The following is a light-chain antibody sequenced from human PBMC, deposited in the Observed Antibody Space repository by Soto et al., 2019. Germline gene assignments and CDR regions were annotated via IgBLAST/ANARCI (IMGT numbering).Light chain of an antibody. CDR1: QDISRW. Sequence: DIEMTQSPAALSASVGDRVSITCRSSQDISRWLAWYQQKPGKAPKCLIWDASSLQRGVPSRFTGSGSGTELTLTINRLQPDDFATYYCQHYNAYRKQTFPQRTKVDIX. CDR3: QHYNAYRKQT. CDR2: DAS. J-gene: IGKJ1*01. V-gene: IGKV1-5*01.